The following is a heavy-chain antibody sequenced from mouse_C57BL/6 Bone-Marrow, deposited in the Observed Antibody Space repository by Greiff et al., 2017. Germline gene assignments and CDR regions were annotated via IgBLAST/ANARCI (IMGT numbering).Heavy chain of an antibody. CDR1: GFTFSSYG. CDR2: LSSGGSYT. CDR3: ARWLYAMDD. V-gene: IGHV5-6*01. Sequence: EVMLVESGGDLVKPGGSLKLSCAASGFTFSSYGMSWVRQTPDTRLEWVATLSSGGSYTYYPDRVKGRFPISRDKTKNTLYLQMSSLKSEDTAMYYCARWLYAMDDWGQGTSVTVSS. J-gene: IGHJ4*01.